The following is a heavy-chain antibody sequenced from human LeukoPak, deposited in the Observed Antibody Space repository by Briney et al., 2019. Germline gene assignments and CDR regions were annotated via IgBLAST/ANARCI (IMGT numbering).Heavy chain of an antibody. CDR3: ARVDTAMVTTLGYFDY. Sequence: GESLKISCKGSGYSFTSYWIAWVRQMPGKGLEWMGIIYPGDSDTRYSPSFQGQVTISADKSISTAYLQWSSLKASDTAMYYCARVDTAMVTTLGYFDYWGQGTLVTVSS. CDR1: GYSFTSYW. CDR2: IYPGDSDT. V-gene: IGHV5-51*01. D-gene: IGHD5-18*01. J-gene: IGHJ4*02.